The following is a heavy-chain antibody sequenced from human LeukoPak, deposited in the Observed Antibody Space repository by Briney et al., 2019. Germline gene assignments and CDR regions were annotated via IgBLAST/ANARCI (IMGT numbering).Heavy chain of an antibody. CDR2: IKQDGSEK. J-gene: IGHJ3*02. CDR3: ARDLIVGATDAFDI. CDR1: GFIVSHNY. D-gene: IGHD1-26*01. V-gene: IGHV3-7*01. Sequence: PGGSLRLSCAASGFIVSHNYMTWVRQAPGKGLEWVANIKQDGSEKYYVDSVKGRFTISRDNAKNSLYLQMNSLRAEDTAVYYCARDLIVGATDAFDIWGQGTMVTVSS.